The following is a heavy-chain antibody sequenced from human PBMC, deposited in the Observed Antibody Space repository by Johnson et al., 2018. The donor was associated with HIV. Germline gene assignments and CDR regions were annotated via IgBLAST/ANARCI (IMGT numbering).Heavy chain of an antibody. CDR2: ISYDGSNK. CDR3: AGDGWGSWGWDVAFAI. Sequence: VQLVESGGGVVQPGRSLRLSCAASGFTFSSYAMHWVRQATGKGLEWVAVISYDGSNKYYADSVKGRFTIFRDNYKKTLYFQMNSLRAEDTAVYYCAGDGWGSWGWDVAFAIWGQGTLVSLSS. D-gene: IGHD6-19*01. CDR1: GFTFSSYA. J-gene: IGHJ3*02. V-gene: IGHV3-30*14.